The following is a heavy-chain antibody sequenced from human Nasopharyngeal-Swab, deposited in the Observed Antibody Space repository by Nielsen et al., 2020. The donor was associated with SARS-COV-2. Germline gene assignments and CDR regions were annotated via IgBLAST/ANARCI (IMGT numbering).Heavy chain of an antibody. CDR1: GGSISSGGYY. V-gene: IGHV4-31*03. D-gene: IGHD3-22*01. CDR2: IYYSGST. J-gene: IGHJ3*02. CDR3: ARAQSITMIIGASDI. Sequence: SETLSLTCTVSGGSISSGGYYWSWIRQHPGKGLEWIGYIYYSGSTYYNPSLKSRVTISVDTSKNQFSLKLSSVTAADTAVYYCARAQSITMIIGASDIWGQGTMVTVSS.